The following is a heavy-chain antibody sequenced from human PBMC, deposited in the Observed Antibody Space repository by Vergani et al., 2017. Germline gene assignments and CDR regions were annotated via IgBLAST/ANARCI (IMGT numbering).Heavy chain of an antibody. D-gene: IGHD6-13*01. CDR2: ISASSSTT. CDR1: GFTFSSYA. Sequence: EVPLLESGGGLVRPGGSLRLSCAASGFTFSSYAMTWVRQAPGKGLEWVSVISASSSTTYYADSEKGRFTISRDNSKKMLYLQMDSLRPEDAAVYYCAKGFIAAAVNFDSWGQGTLVSVSS. V-gene: IGHV3-23*01. CDR3: AKGFIAAAVNFDS. J-gene: IGHJ4*02.